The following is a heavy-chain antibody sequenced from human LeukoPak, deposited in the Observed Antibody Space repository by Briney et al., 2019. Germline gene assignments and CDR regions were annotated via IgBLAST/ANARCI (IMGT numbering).Heavy chain of an antibody. D-gene: IGHD3-22*01. J-gene: IGHJ4*02. V-gene: IGHV3-30*03. CDR2: ISYDGSYK. CDR3: ATTGDSSGYLLYYFDY. CDR1: GFTFSTYG. Sequence: GGSLRLSCAASGFTFSTYGMHWVRQAPGKGLEWVTVISYDGSYKYYADSVNGRFTISRDNSKNTLYLQMNSLRAEDTAVYYCATTGDSSGYLLYYFDYWGQGTLVTVSS.